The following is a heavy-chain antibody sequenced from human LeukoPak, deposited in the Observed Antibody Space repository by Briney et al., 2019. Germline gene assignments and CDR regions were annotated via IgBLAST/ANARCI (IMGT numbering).Heavy chain of an antibody. Sequence: PGGSLRLSCAASGFTFSSYGMHWVRQAPGKGLEWVAFIRYDGSNKYYADSVKGRFTISRDNAKNTLYLQMNSLRAEDTAVYYCARVSYYYDSSGYYDAFDIWGQGTMVTVSS. CDR2: IRYDGSNK. CDR1: GFTFSSYG. V-gene: IGHV3-30*02. D-gene: IGHD3-22*01. J-gene: IGHJ3*02. CDR3: ARVSYYYDSSGYYDAFDI.